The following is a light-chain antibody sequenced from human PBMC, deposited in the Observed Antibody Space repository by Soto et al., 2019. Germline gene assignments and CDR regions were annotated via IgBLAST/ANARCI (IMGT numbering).Light chain of an antibody. V-gene: IGKV3-15*01. J-gene: IGKJ1*01. CDR3: QQCNNWPRT. CDR2: GAF. CDR1: QTVSSN. Sequence: EIVLTQSPGTLSLSPGERATHSCRASQTVSSNYLAWYQQKPGQAPRLLIHGAFTRATGIPARFSGSGSGTEFTLTISSLQSEDFAFYYCQQCNNWPRTFGQGTKVDIK.